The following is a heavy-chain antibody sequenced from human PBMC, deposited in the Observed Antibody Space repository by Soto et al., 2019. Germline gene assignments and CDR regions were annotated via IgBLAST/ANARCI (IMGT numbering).Heavy chain of an antibody. Sequence: QVQLVQSGAEVKKPGSSVKVSCKASGGTFSSYAISWVRQAPGQGLEWMGVIIPIFGTANYAQKFQGRVTITADESTSTVYMYLSSLRSQDTAVYYCAIRYQKSIAARPGAFVILGQGTMVTVSS. CDR3: AIRYQKSIAARPGAFVI. D-gene: IGHD6-6*01. CDR2: IIPIFGTA. V-gene: IGHV1-69*01. J-gene: IGHJ3*02. CDR1: GGTFSSYA.